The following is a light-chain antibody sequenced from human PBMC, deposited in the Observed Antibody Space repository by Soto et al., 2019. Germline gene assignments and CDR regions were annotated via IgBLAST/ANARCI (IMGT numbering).Light chain of an antibody. Sequence: NFMLTQPHSVSESPGKTVTISCTRSSGSIASNYVQWYQQRPGSAPTTVIYEDNQRPSGVPDRFSGSIDSSSNSASLTISGLKTEDEADYYCQSYDSSNPPNGVFGGGTKLTVL. CDR3: QSYDSSNPPNGV. V-gene: IGLV6-57*03. J-gene: IGLJ3*02. CDR1: SGSIASNY. CDR2: EDN.